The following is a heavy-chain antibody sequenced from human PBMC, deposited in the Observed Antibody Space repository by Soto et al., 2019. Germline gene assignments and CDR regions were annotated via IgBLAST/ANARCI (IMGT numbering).Heavy chain of an antibody. V-gene: IGHV1-3*01. CDR3: ARGLGAGSYYYDWDHIDY. D-gene: IGHD3-22*01. J-gene: IGHJ4*02. CDR2: INAGNGNT. Sequence: GASVKVSCKASGYTFTSYAMHWVRQAPGQRLEWMGWINAGNGNTKYSQKFQGRVTITRDTSASTAYMELSSLRSEDTAVYYCARGLGAGSYYYDWDHIDYWGQGTLVTVSS. CDR1: GYTFTSYA.